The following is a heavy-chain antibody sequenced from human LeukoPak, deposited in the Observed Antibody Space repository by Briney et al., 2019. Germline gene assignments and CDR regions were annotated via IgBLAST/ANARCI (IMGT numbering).Heavy chain of an antibody. V-gene: IGHV1-2*02. CDR2: INPNSGGT. Sequence: ASVKVSCKASGYTFTGYYMHWVRQAPGQGLEWMGWINPNSGGTNYAQDFQGRVTMTRDTSTSTVYMELSSLRSEDTAVYYCATNYYDSSGYPSGFDYWGQGTLVTVSS. D-gene: IGHD3-22*01. CDR3: ATNYYDSSGYPSGFDY. J-gene: IGHJ4*02. CDR1: GYTFTGYY.